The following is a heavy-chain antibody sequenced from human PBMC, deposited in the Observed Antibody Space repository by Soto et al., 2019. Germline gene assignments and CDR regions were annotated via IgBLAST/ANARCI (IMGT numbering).Heavy chain of an antibody. CDR2: INPNSGGT. CDR1: GYTFTGYY. J-gene: IGHJ4*02. V-gene: IGHV1-2*04. D-gene: IGHD3-22*01. CDR3: ARGYYYDSSGPNFDY. Sequence: ASVKVSCKASGYTFTGYYMHWVRQAPGQGLEWMGWINPNSGGTNYAQKFQGWVTMTRDTSISTAYMELSRLRSDDTAVYYCARGYYYDSSGPNFDYWGQGTLVTVSS.